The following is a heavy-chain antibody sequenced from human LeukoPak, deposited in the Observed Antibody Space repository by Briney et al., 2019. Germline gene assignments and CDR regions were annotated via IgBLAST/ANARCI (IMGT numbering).Heavy chain of an antibody. CDR1: GGSISSSNW. CDR3: ARLQQLVSYYFDY. V-gene: IGHV4-4*02. J-gene: IGHJ4*02. Sequence: SGTLSLTCAVSGGSISSSNWWSWVRQPPGKGLEWIGEIYHSGSTNYNPSLKSRVTISVDTSENKFSLRLSSVTAADTAVYYCARLQQLVSYYFDYWGQGTLVTVSS. CDR2: IYHSGST. D-gene: IGHD4-11*01.